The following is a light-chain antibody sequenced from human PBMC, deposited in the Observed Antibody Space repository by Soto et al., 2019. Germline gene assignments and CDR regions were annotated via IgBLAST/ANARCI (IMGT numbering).Light chain of an antibody. CDR3: QSYDSSQSGSWV. V-gene: IGLV1-40*01. CDR1: SSNIGAIYD. CDR2: GNT. Sequence: QSVLTQPPSVSGAPGQRVTISCTGSSSNIGAIYDVHWYQQLPGTAPKLLISGNTNRPSGVPDRFSGSKSGTSASLAITGLQAEDEADYYCQSYDSSQSGSWVFGGGTKVTVL. J-gene: IGLJ3*02.